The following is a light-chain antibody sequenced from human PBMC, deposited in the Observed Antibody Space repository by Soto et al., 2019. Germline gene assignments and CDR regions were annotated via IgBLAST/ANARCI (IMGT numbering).Light chain of an antibody. Sequence: DIQMTQSPSSVSASVGDRVTITCRASQGISNWLAWYQQKPGKAPKLLIYAASGLQRGVPSRFSGSGFGTDFTLTISSLQPEDFATYYCQQANSFPLTFGGGTK. J-gene: IGKJ4*01. CDR2: AAS. CDR3: QQANSFPLT. CDR1: QGISNW. V-gene: IGKV1-12*01.